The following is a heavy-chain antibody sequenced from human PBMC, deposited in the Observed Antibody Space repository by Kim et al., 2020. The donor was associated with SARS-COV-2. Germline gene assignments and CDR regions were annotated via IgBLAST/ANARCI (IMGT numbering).Heavy chain of an antibody. V-gene: IGHV4-59*01. CDR3: ARWLQFGAGWYFDL. J-gene: IGHJ2*01. Sequence: THSLKSRVIISVDTSKNQFSLKLSSVTAADTAVYYCARWLQFGAGWYFDLWGRGTLVTVSS. D-gene: IGHD5-12*01.